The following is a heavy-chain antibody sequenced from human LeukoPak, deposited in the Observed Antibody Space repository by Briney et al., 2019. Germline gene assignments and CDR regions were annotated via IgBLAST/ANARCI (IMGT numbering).Heavy chain of an antibody. V-gene: IGHV3-48*03. CDR2: ISTSGSTK. CDR3: ARGGYSYDPYYYYYMDV. J-gene: IGHJ6*03. D-gene: IGHD5-18*01. CDR1: GFTFSSYE. Sequence: GGSLRLSCAASGFTFSSYEMNWVRQAPGKGLEWVSYISTSGSTKYYADSVKGRFTISRDNAKNSLYLQMNSLRAEDTAVYYCARGGYSYDPYYYYYMDVWGKGTTVTISS.